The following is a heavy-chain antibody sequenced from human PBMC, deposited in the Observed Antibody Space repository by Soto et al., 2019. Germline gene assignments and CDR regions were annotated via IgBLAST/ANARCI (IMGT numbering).Heavy chain of an antibody. J-gene: IGHJ1*01. Sequence: GGSLRLSCAASGFTFSNAWMNWVRQAPGKGLEWVGRIKSKTDGGTTDYAAPVKGRFTISRDDSKNTLYLQMNSLKTEDTAVYYCTTGFFMAYYYDSSGYPKYFQHWGQGTLVTVSS. V-gene: IGHV3-15*07. CDR1: GFTFSNAW. CDR2: IKSKTDGGTT. D-gene: IGHD3-22*01. CDR3: TTGFFMAYYYDSSGYPKYFQH.